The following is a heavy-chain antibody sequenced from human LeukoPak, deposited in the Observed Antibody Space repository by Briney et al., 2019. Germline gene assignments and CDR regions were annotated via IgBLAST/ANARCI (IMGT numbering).Heavy chain of an antibody. CDR2: IYYSGST. CDR1: GGSISSSSYY. J-gene: IGHJ4*02. Sequence: SETLSLTCTVSGGSISSSSYYWGWIRQPPGKGLEWIGSIYYSGSTYYNPSLKSRVTISVDTSKNQFSLKLSSVTAADTAVYYCARVLDTAMDPYYFDYWGQGTLVTVSS. V-gene: IGHV4-39*07. D-gene: IGHD5-18*01. CDR3: ARVLDTAMDPYYFDY.